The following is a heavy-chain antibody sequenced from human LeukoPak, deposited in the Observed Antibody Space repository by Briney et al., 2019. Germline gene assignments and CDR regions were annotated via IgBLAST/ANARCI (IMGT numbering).Heavy chain of an antibody. CDR1: GYTFTGYY. Sequence: GASVKVSCKASGYTFTGYYMHWVRQAPGQGLEWMGWINPNSGGTNYAQKFQGRVTMTRDTSISTAYMELSRLRSDDTAVYYCARGGAHYDILTGFGYWGQGTLVTVSS. D-gene: IGHD3-9*01. CDR3: ARGGAHYDILTGFGY. V-gene: IGHV1-2*02. CDR2: INPNSGGT. J-gene: IGHJ4*02.